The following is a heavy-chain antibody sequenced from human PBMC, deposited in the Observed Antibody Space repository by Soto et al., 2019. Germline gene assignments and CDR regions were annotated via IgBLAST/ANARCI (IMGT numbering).Heavy chain of an antibody. CDR2: ISGDNDNT. CDR1: GYTFTTYA. V-gene: IGHV1-3*01. D-gene: IGHD6-13*01. CDR3: ARDCCFAGTCGDDAFDI. Sequence: QVQLVQSGAEVKKPGASVKVSCKASGYTFTTYAIHWVRQAPGQRLEWMGWISGDNDNTKYSQNFQGRVTISRDTSATTAYMELSSLRSEDTAIYYCARDCCFAGTCGDDAFDIWGQGTMVTVSS. J-gene: IGHJ3*02.